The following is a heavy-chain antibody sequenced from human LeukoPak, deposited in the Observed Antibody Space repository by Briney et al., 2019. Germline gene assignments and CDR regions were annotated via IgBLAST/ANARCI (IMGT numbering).Heavy chain of an antibody. J-gene: IGHJ4*02. D-gene: IGHD3-10*01. CDR1: GYSISIAYY. Sequence: SETLSLTCAVSGYSISIAYYWGWIRQPPGKGLEWIGSIHHSGSTYYNPSLKSRVTISLDTSKNHFSLQLSSVTAADTAVYFCAREKVWASGGNTFDYGGQGTLVTASS. V-gene: IGHV4-38-2*01. CDR2: IHHSGST. CDR3: AREKVWASGGNTFDY.